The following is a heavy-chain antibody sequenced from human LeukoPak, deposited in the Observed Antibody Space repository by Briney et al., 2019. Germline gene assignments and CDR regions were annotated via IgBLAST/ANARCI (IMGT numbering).Heavy chain of an antibody. V-gene: IGHV1-8*01. CDR3: ARTYRSGGSCLSWFDP. CDR2: MNPNSGNT. CDR1: GYTFTSYD. D-gene: IGHD2-15*01. Sequence: EASVKVSCKASGYTFTSYDINWVRQATGQGLEWMGWMNPNSGNTGYAQKFQGRVTMTRNTSISTAYMELSSLRSEDTAVYYCARTYRSGGSCLSWFDPWGQGTLLTVSS. J-gene: IGHJ5*02.